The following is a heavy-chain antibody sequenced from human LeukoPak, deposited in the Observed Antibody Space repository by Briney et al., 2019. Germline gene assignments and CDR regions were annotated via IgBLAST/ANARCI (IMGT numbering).Heavy chain of an antibody. J-gene: IGHJ4*02. V-gene: IGHV3-74*01. CDR1: GFTFSSYW. Sequence: GGSLRLSCAASGFTFSSYWMHWVRQAPGKGLVWVSRVNTDGSTPTYADSVKGRFTISRDNAKNALYLQMKSLRAEDTAVYYCARDRGSYSDYWGQGTLVTVSS. CDR2: VNTDGSTP. CDR3: ARDRGSYSDY. D-gene: IGHD3-16*01.